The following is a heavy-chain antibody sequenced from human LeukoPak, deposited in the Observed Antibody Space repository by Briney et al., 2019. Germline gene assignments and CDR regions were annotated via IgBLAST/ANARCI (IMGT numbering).Heavy chain of an antibody. J-gene: IGHJ4*02. CDR2: IYYSGST. CDR3: ARDAGYSGYGPDY. D-gene: IGHD5-12*01. CDR1: GGSISSSSYY. Sequence: SETLSLTCTVSGGSISSSSYYWGWIRQPPGKGLGWIGSIYYSGSTYYNPSLKSRVTISVDTSKNQFSLKLSSVTAADTAVYYCARDAGYSGYGPDYWGQGTLVTVSS. V-gene: IGHV4-39*07.